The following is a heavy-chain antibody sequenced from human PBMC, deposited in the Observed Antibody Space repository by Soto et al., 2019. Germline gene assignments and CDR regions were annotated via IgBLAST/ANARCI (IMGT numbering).Heavy chain of an antibody. CDR2: IDYSGRT. J-gene: IGHJ5*02. V-gene: IGHV4-59*01. CDR1: GGSINSYY. Sequence: QVQLQESGPGLVKVSETLSLTCTVSGGSINSYYWSWIRQPPGKGLEWVADIDYSGRTNYNPSLKSRLTISVDTSKNQLSLKVRSVTAADTAVYYCAREIRLVGVTGWFDPWGQGTLVTVSS. CDR3: AREIRLVGVTGWFDP. D-gene: IGHD1-26*01.